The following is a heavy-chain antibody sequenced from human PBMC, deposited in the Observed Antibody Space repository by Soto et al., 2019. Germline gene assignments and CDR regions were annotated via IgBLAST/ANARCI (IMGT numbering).Heavy chain of an antibody. CDR1: GGTFSSYA. CDR2: IIPIFGTA. V-gene: IGHV1-69*13. Sequence: SVKVSCKASGGTFSSYAISWVRQAPGQGLEWMGGIIPIFGTANYAQKFQGRVAITADESTSTAYMELSSLRSEDTAVYYCAREGRYCSGGSCFRFDPWGQGTLVTVSS. CDR3: AREGRYCSGGSCFRFDP. J-gene: IGHJ5*02. D-gene: IGHD2-15*01.